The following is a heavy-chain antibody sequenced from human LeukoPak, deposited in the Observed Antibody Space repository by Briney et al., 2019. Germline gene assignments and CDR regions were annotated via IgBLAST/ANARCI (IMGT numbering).Heavy chain of an antibody. CDR1: GFTFNRCW. CDR3: TSWGDTTAEYFQR. Sequence: GGSLRLSCVVSGFTFNRCWMNWVRQAPGKGLEWVAHINPDGRDTYVDSVKGRFTISRDNAQNSMYLQMNSLRVEDTAVYYCTSWGDTTAEYFQRWGQGTLVTVSS. CDR2: INPDGRDT. V-gene: IGHV3-7*01. J-gene: IGHJ1*01. D-gene: IGHD2-21*02.